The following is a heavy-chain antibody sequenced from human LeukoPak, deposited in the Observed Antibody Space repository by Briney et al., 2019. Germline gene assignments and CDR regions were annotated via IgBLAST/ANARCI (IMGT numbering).Heavy chain of an antibody. V-gene: IGHV4-59*11. D-gene: IGHD1-7*01. Sequence: SDTLSLTCTVWGGSISSHYWSWLRQPRGKGLEWIGYIYYRGSPNFNTSLESRVTISVDTSKNQFSLKLSSVTAADTAVYYCARVVVTGTTPRILYYYYYYMDVWGKGTTVTVSS. J-gene: IGHJ6*03. CDR3: ARVVVTGTTPRILYYYYYYMDV. CDR1: GGSISSHY. CDR2: IYYRGSP.